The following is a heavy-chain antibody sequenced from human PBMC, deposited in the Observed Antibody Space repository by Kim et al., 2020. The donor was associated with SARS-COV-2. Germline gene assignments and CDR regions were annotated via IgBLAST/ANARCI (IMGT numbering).Heavy chain of an antibody. CDR3: ARVIGIAVAGNWFDP. CDR1: GFTFSSYW. J-gene: IGHJ5*02. CDR2: IKQDGSEK. Sequence: GGSLRLSCAASGFTFSSYWMSWVRQAPGKGLEWVANIKQDGSEKYYVDSVKGRFTISRDNAKNSLYLQMNSLRAEDTAVYYCARVIGIAVAGNWFDPWGQGTLVTVSS. D-gene: IGHD6-19*01. V-gene: IGHV3-7*01.